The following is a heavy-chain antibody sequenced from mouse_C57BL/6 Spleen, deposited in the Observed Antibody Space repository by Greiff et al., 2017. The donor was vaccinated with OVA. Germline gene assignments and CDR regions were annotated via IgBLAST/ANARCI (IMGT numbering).Heavy chain of an antibody. V-gene: IGHV1-22*01. CDR2: INPNNGGT. CDR3: ARGDNYGSSPFAY. J-gene: IGHJ3*01. Sequence: VQLKESGPELVKPGASVKMSCKASGYTFTDYNMHWVKQSHGKSLEWIGYINPNNGGTSYNQKFKGKATLTVNKSSSPAYMELRSLTPEASAVYYCARGDNYGSSPFAYRGQGTLVTVSA. D-gene: IGHD1-1*01. CDR1: GYTFTDYN.